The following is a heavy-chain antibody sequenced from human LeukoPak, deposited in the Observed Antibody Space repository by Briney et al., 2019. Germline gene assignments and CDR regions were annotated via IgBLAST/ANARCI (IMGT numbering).Heavy chain of an antibody. CDR2: INPNSGGT. J-gene: IGHJ6*03. CDR1: GYTFTGYY. V-gene: IGHV1-2*02. D-gene: IGHD6-13*01. Sequence: GASAKVSCKASGYTFTGYYMHWVRQAPGQGLEWMGWINPNSGGTNCAQKFQGRVTMTRDTSINTAYMELSSLRFDDTAVYYCARGATAGRFSLRPTGAYYMDVWGKGTTVTVSS. CDR3: ARGATAGRFSLRPTGAYYMDV.